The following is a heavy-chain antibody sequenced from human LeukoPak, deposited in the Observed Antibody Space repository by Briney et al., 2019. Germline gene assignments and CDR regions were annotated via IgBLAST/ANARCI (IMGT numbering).Heavy chain of an antibody. CDR3: ARLNIAAAGSIDY. D-gene: IGHD6-13*01. V-gene: IGHV4-39*01. Sequence: SETLSLTCTVSSGSVNIGASYWGWVRQSPGVGLEWIGSIYYSGNAYYNPSLKSRVTISVDTSKNQFSLKLSSVTAADTAVYYCARLNIAAAGSIDYWGQGTLVTVSS. CDR2: IYYSGNA. CDR1: SGSVNIGASY. J-gene: IGHJ4*02.